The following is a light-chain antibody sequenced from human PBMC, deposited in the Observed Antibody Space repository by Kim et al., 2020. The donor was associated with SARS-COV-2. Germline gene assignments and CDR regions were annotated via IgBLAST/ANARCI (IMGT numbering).Light chain of an antibody. Sequence: ALVRTVARTCRGDSLISHFATWYQQRPGQSPVLVLHGGNSRPSGIPDRFSGSRSGDTASLSITGAQAEDEADYYCTSRDDSGYHVIFGGGTQLTVL. CDR1: SLISHF. V-gene: IGLV3-19*01. CDR3: TSRDDSGYHVI. CDR2: GGN. J-gene: IGLJ2*01.